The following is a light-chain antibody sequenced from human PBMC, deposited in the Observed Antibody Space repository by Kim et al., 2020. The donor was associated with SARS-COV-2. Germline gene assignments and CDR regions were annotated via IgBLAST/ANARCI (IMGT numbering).Light chain of an antibody. CDR3: NSRDISDNHVV. J-gene: IGLJ7*01. CDR2: DKN. CDR1: SLRMYY. Sequence: SSELTQDPALSVALGQTVKITCQGDSLRMYYASWYQQRPGQAPVLVIYDKNSRALGIPDRFSGSTSGDTASLTITGAQAEDEADYYCNSRDISDNHVVFGGGTQLTVL. V-gene: IGLV3-19*01.